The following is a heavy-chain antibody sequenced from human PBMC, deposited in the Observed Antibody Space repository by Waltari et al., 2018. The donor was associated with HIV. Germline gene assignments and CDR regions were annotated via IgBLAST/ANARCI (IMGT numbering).Heavy chain of an antibody. V-gene: IGHV3-48*03. CDR1: GFTFSNYA. J-gene: IGHJ6*02. CDR2: ISAGGTK. CDR3: AKAVGDTSGRYWGGDV. Sequence: EVQLVESGGGLVQPGGSLRLSCAGSGFTFSNYAMTWVRQAPGKGLEWISYISAGGTKYYADSVKGRFSISRDNAKNSLYLQMNSLRAEDTAVYYCAKAVGDTSGRYWGGDVWGQGTTVTVSS. D-gene: IGHD6-19*01.